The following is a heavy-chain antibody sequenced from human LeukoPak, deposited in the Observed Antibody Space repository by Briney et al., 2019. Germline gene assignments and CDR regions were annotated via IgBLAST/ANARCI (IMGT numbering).Heavy chain of an antibody. Sequence: GGSLRLSCAASGFTFSGSAMHWVRQASGKGLEWVGCIRSKANSYATAYAASVKGRFTISRDDSKNTAYLQMNSLKTEDTAVYYCTRHSGPGAVRFDPWGQGTLVTVSS. D-gene: IGHD3-10*01. CDR2: IRSKANSYAT. CDR1: GFTFSGSA. CDR3: TRHSGPGAVRFDP. J-gene: IGHJ5*02. V-gene: IGHV3-73*01.